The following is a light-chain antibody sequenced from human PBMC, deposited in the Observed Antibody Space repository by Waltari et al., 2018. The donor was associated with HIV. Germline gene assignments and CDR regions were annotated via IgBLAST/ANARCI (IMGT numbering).Light chain of an antibody. Sequence: QSVLTQPPSVSGSMGQTVTISCTGNSSNLGAPSEVPCYQQYPGGVPKLLIFNNHIRRSGVPERFSGAKSGSSASLAINGLQSEDEADYYCQSFDRKLNAFVFGPGTTISLL. CDR1: SSNLGAPSE. J-gene: IGLJ1*01. CDR2: NNH. CDR3: QSFDRKLNAFV. V-gene: IGLV1-40*01.